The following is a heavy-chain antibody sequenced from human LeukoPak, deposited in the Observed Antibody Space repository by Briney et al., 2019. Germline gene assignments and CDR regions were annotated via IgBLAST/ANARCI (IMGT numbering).Heavy chain of an antibody. J-gene: IGHJ4*02. D-gene: IGHD2-15*01. Sequence: ASVKVSCKASGYTFSSHYMHWVRQATGQGLEWMGWINPNSGNTGHAQQFQGRVTITRDTSISTVYMELSSLRFEDTAVYYCARVDGSPDYWGQGTLVTVSS. V-gene: IGHV1-8*03. CDR1: GYTFSSHY. CDR3: ARVDGSPDY. CDR2: INPNSGNT.